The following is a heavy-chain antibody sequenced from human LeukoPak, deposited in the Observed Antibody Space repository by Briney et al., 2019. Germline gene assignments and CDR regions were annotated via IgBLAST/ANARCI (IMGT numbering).Heavy chain of an antibody. CDR1: GFTFSSYG. CDR3: ARDPLEYRSSNWFDP. Sequence: PGGSLRLSCAASGFTFSSYGMHWVRQAPGKGLEWVAFIRYDGSNKYYADSVKGRFTISRDNSKNTLYLQMNSLRAEDTAIYYCARDPLEYRSSNWFDPWGQGTLVTVSS. D-gene: IGHD6-6*01. V-gene: IGHV3-30*02. CDR2: IRYDGSNK. J-gene: IGHJ5*02.